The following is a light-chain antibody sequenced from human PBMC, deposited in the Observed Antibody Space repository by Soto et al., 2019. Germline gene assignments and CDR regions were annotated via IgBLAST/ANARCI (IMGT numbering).Light chain of an antibody. CDR2: DVS. Sequence: ALTQPASVSGSPGQSITISCTGTGSDVGGYKYVSWYQQLPGKAPKLMIYDVSYRPSGVSNRFSGSKSGNTASLIISGLQAEDEADYYCSSYASSSPFVFGTGTKVTVL. V-gene: IGLV2-14*01. CDR3: SSYASSSPFV. CDR1: GSDVGGYKY. J-gene: IGLJ1*01.